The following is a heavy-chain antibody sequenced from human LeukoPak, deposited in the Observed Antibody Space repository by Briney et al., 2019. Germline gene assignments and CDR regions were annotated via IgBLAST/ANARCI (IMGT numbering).Heavy chain of an antibody. CDR2: INHSGST. D-gene: IGHD6-13*01. Sequence: SETLSLTCAVYDGSFSGYYWSWIRQPPGKGLEWIGEINHSGSTNYNPSLKSRLTISVDTSKNQFSLKLSSVTAADTAVYYCARTTEAHSWRTRYYDYYMDVWGKGTTVAVSS. J-gene: IGHJ6*03. CDR1: DGSFSGYY. V-gene: IGHV4-34*01. CDR3: ARTTEAHSWRTRYYDYYMDV.